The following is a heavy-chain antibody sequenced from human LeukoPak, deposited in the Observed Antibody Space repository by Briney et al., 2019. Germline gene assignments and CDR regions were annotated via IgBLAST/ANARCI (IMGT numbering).Heavy chain of an antibody. D-gene: IGHD3-22*01. V-gene: IGHV1-46*01. CDR1: GYTFTSYY. CDR3: ARALEDYFDSSGYFYPSYFDY. CDR2: INPSGGTT. J-gene: IGHJ4*02. Sequence: ASVKVSCKASGYTFTSYYMHWVRQAPGQGLQWMGIINPSGGTTSYPQKFQGRLTMTRDMSTSTVYMELSSLRPEDTAMYYCARALEDYFDSSGYFYPSYFDYWGQGTLVTVSS.